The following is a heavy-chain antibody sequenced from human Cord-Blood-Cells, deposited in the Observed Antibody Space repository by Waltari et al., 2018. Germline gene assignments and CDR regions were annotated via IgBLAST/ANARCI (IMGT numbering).Heavy chain of an antibody. CDR3: ARHFGRNIVVVPAAIDY. J-gene: IGHJ4*02. V-gene: IGHV4-39*01. CDR2: IYYSGST. Sequence: QLQLQESGPGLVKTSETLSLTCTVSGGSISSSSYYWGWIRQPPGKGLEWIGSIYYSGSTYYNPSLKSRVTISVDTSKNQFSLKLSSVTAADTAVYYCARHFGRNIVVVPAAIDYWGQGTLVTVSS. D-gene: IGHD2-2*01. CDR1: GGSISSSSYY.